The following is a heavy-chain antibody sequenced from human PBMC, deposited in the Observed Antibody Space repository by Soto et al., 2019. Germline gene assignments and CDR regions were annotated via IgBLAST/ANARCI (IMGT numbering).Heavy chain of an antibody. CDR2: INAANGDT. D-gene: IGHD6-13*01. Sequence: ASVKVSCKASGYTFTSYGIHWVRQAPGQRLEWMGWINAANGDTKYSPKFQGRVTITRDTSASTAYMELSRLRSEDTAVYYCVRRHVSATGIDWFDPWGQGTLVTVSS. V-gene: IGHV1-3*01. CDR1: GYTFTSYG. CDR3: VRRHVSATGIDWFDP. J-gene: IGHJ5*02.